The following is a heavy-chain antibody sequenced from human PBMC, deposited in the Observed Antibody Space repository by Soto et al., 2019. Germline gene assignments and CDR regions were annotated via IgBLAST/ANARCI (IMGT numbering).Heavy chain of an antibody. D-gene: IGHD4-17*01. CDR3: AKDLDYGGNSDLFAP. J-gene: IGHJ5*02. CDR2: IYPRDSDT. V-gene: IGHV5-51*01. Sequence: PGESLKISCKGSGYSFTNYWIGWVRQMPGKGLEWMGIIYPRDSDTRYSPSFQGQVTISADKSISTAYLQWNSLKASDTAMYYCAKDLDYGGNSDLFAPWGQGTLVTVSS. CDR1: GYSFTNYW.